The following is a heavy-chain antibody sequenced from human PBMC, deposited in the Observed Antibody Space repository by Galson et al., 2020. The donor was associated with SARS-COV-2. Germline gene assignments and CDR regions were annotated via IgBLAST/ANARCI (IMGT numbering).Heavy chain of an antibody. J-gene: IGHJ6*03. D-gene: IGHD3-16*01. Sequence: SVHVSCKASGGTFSSYAISWVRQAPGQGLEWMGGIIPIFGTANYAQKFQGRVTITADESTSTAYMELSSLRSEDTAVFYCARTLWGRKDYYYCYYMDVGGKGTTVTVS. CDR2: IIPIFGTA. V-gene: IGHV1-69*13. CDR3: ARTLWGRKDYYYCYYMDV. CDR1: GGTFSSYA.